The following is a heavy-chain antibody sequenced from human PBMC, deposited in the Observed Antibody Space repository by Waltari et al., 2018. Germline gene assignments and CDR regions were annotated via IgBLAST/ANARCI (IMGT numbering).Heavy chain of an antibody. CDR2: ISSSGRTT. CDR3: ARATKSGVDV. V-gene: IGHV3-48*03. CDR1: GFTFRNYE. Sequence: EVQLEESGGGSVQPGGSLRLSCAGSGFTFRNYEINFIRQTPGKGLEGISYISSSGRTTNYADSVKGRFTISRDNAKNSLNLQMNSLRGDDTGIYYCARATKSGVDVWGQGTTVTVS. J-gene: IGHJ6*02.